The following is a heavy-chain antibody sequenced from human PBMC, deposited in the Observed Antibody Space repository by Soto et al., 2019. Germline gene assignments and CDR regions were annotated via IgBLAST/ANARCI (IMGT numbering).Heavy chain of an antibody. D-gene: IGHD3-10*01. J-gene: IGHJ5*02. CDR1: GFTFSSYS. Sequence: EVQLVESGGGLVKPGGSLRLSCAASGFTFSSYSMNWVRQAPGKGLEWVSSISSSSSYIYYADSVKGRFTISRDNAKNSLYLPMNSLRAEHTAVYYCASAYYYGSVYWFDPWGQGILVTVS. V-gene: IGHV3-21*01. CDR3: ASAYYYGSVYWFDP. CDR2: ISSSSSYI.